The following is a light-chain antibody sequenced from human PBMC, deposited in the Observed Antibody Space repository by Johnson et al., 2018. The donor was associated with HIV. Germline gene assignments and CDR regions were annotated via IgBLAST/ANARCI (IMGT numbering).Light chain of an antibody. CDR1: SSNIANIY. Sequence: QSVLTQPPSVSAAPGQKVTISCSGSSSNIANIYVSWYQQLPGTAPKLLIYRNNQRPSGVPDRFSGSKSGTSASLAIRGLHAEDEADYYCAAWDDSLNGFYVFGTGTKVTVL. CDR2: RNN. J-gene: IGLJ1*01. CDR3: AAWDDSLNGFYV. V-gene: IGLV1-47*01.